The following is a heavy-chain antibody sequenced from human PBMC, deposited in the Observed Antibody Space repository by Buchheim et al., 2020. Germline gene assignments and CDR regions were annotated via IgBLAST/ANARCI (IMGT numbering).Heavy chain of an antibody. D-gene: IGHD2-2*01. CDR1: GFTFSSYW. V-gene: IGHV3-74*02. J-gene: IGHJ6*03. Sequence: VQLVESGGGVVQPGRSLRLSCAASGFTFSSYWMHWVRQAPGKGLVWVSRINSDGSSTSYADSVKGRFTISRDNAKNTLYLQMNSLRAEDTAVYYCARPTQLQYCSSTSCYYMDVWGKGTT. CDR3: ARPTQLQYCSSTSCYYMDV. CDR2: INSDGSST.